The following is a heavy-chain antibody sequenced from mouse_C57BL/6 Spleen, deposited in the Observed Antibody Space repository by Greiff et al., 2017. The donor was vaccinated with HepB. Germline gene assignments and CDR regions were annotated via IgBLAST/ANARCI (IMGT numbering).Heavy chain of an antibody. CDR1: GYSFTGYY. D-gene: IGHD1-1*01. V-gene: IGHV1-42*01. J-gene: IGHJ3*01. Sequence: EVQLQQSGPELVKPGASVKISCKASGYSFTGYYMNWVKQSPEKSLEWIGEINPSTGGTTYNQKFKAKATLTVDKSSSTAYMQLKSLTSEDSAVYYCERRDYVAYWGQGTLVTVSA. CDR2: INPSTGGT. CDR3: ERRDYVAY.